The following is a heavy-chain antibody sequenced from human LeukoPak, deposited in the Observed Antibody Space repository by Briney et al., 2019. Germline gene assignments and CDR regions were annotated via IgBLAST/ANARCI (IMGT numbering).Heavy chain of an antibody. CDR2: ISSGGSTT. CDR1: GFTFNTYV. Sequence: GGSLRLSCAASGFTFNTYVMNWVRQAPGKGLEWVSGISSGGSTTYYADSVKGRFTISRDNSKNTLYLQMNSLRAEDTAVYYCAKPPYYDILTGYYPGDYWGQGTLVTVSS. V-gene: IGHV3-23*01. D-gene: IGHD3-9*01. J-gene: IGHJ4*02. CDR3: AKPPYYDILTGYYPGDY.